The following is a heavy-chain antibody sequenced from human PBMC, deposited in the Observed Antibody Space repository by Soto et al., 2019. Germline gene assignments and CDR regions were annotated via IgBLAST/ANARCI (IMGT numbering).Heavy chain of an antibody. V-gene: IGHV3-23*01. J-gene: IGHJ6*02. CDR1: GFPLSNYY. D-gene: IGHD3-10*01. CDR3: AKDLHWFAMDV. CDR2: ISGSEDNI. Sequence: EVQLLESGGGLVQPGGSLRLSCVASGFPLSNYYMDWVRQAPGKGLEWVAVISGSEDNIHYADSVKGRFTISRDNSMNTLYLQMNSLRADDTAIYYCAKDLHWFAMDVWGQGTTVTVSS.